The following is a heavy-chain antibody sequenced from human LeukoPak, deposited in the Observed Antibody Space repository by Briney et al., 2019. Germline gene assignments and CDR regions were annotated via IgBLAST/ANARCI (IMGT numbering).Heavy chain of an antibody. Sequence: ESGPTLGKPTQTLTLTCTFSGFSLSTSGVGVGWIRQPPGKALEWLALIYWDDDKRYRPSLSSRLTITKDTSKDQVVLTIANMDPVDTGTYYCVHRRLGVYAFDVWGQGTMVTVSS. J-gene: IGHJ3*01. CDR1: GFSLSTSGVG. CDR2: IYWDDDK. V-gene: IGHV2-5*02. CDR3: VHRRLGVYAFDV.